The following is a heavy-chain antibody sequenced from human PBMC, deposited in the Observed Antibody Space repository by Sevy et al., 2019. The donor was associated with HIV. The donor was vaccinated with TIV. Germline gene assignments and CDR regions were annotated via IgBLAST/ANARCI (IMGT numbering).Heavy chain of an antibody. CDR2: ITSSGTTI. CDR1: GFAFSSYD. J-gene: IGHJ4*02. CDR3: ARDLPPSATIVPHFDY. V-gene: IGHV3-48*03. Sequence: GGSLRLSCAASGFAFSSYDMHWVRQAPGKGLEWVLYITSSGTTINYADSVKGRFTISSDNAKNSLYLQMNSRRVEDTAVYYCARDLPPSATIVPHFDYWGQGTLVTVSS. D-gene: IGHD1-26*01.